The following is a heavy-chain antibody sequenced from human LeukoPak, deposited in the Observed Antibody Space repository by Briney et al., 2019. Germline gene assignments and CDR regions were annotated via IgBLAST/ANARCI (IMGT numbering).Heavy chain of an antibody. V-gene: IGHV3-21*01. J-gene: IGHJ4*02. CDR2: VSTGSNYI. CDR1: GFTFSSYS. Sequence: PGGSLRLSCTASGFTFSSYSLNWVRQAPGKGLEWVSSVSTGSNYIYYADSVKGRFTISRDNAKNSLYLQMNSLRAEDTAVYYCAREYSSSPNSFDSWGQGTLVTVSS. CDR3: AREYSSSPNSFDS. D-gene: IGHD6-13*01.